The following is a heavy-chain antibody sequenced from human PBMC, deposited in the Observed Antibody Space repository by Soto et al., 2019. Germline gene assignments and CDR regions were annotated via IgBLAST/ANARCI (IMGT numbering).Heavy chain of an antibody. CDR3: ARVIPGAEAWFDP. J-gene: IGHJ5*02. CDR1: GNTFTNFG. Sequence: QGQLVQSGAEVKKPGASVKVSCTASGNTFTNFGVTWVRQAPGQGLEWMGWISAYTDDPNYAQKFQGRGTMTIDTSTSTANLDLRSLTSDDTAVYYCARVIPGAEAWFDPWGQGTLVTVSS. D-gene: IGHD2-2*01. V-gene: IGHV1-18*01. CDR2: ISAYTDDP.